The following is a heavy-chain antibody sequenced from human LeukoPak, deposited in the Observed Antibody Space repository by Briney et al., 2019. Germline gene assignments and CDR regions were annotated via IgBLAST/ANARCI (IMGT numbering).Heavy chain of an antibody. CDR2: VNPNSGNT. Sequence: ASVKLSCTASGYTFTSSDINWVRQATGQGLEWMGCVNPNSGNTAYAQKFQGRVTMTRDTSISTAYMELSSLRFDDTAVYYCAGEVGAENWFDPWGQGTLVTVSS. J-gene: IGHJ5*02. D-gene: IGHD1-26*01. CDR3: AGEVGAENWFDP. V-gene: IGHV1-8*01. CDR1: GYTFTSSD.